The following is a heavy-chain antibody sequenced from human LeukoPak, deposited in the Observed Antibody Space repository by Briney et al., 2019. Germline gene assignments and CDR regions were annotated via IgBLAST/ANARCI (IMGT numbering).Heavy chain of an antibody. J-gene: IGHJ1*01. Sequence: GGSLRLSCAASGFTFSSYWMHWVRQAPGKGLEWVAVISYDGSNKYYADSVKGRFTISRDNSKNTLYLQMNSLRAEDTAVYYCAKSFRIAAAVAQHWGQGTLVTVSS. CDR3: AKSFRIAAAVAQH. D-gene: IGHD6-13*01. CDR2: ISYDGSNK. V-gene: IGHV3-30*18. CDR1: GFTFSSYW.